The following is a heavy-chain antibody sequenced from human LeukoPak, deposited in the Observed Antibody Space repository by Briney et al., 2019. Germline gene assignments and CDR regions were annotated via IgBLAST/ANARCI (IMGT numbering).Heavy chain of an antibody. CDR2: IIPILVTP. CDR3: ARSPLAHSGTYSEE. Sequence: SVKVSCKASGGSFSSRSITWVRQAPGQGLEAMGGIIPILVTPNYAQKFQGRVTITTQESTTTAYMELPSLRSADTDVYYCARSPLAHSGTYSEEWGQGTLVTVSS. D-gene: IGHD1-26*01. CDR1: GGSFSSRS. V-gene: IGHV1-69*16. J-gene: IGHJ4*02.